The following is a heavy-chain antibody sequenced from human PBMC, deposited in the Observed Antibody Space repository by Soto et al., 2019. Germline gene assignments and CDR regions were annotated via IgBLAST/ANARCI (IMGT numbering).Heavy chain of an antibody. CDR3: ARDRKITMIVVPTPGDAFDI. J-gene: IGHJ3*02. D-gene: IGHD3-22*01. CDR1: GYTFTSYG. CDR2: ISAYIGNT. V-gene: IGHV1-18*04. Sequence: ASVKVSCKASGYTFTSYGISWVRQAPGQGLEWMGWISAYIGNTNYAQKLQGRVTMTTDTSTSTAYMELSSLRSEDTAVYYCARDRKITMIVVPTPGDAFDIWGQGTMVTVSS.